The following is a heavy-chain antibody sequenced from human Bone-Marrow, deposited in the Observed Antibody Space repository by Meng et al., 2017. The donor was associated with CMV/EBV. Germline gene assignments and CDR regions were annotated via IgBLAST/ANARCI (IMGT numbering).Heavy chain of an antibody. CDR1: GYSISSGYY. V-gene: IGHV4-38-2*02. CDR2: IYHSGST. Sequence: GSLRLSCTVSGYSISSGYYWGWIRQPPGKGLEWIGSIYHSGSTNYNPSLKSRVTISVDTSKNQFSLKLSSVTAADTAVYYCARGGIAVRYYYGMDVWGQGTTVTGYS. J-gene: IGHJ6*02. CDR3: ARGGIAVRYYYGMDV. D-gene: IGHD6-19*01.